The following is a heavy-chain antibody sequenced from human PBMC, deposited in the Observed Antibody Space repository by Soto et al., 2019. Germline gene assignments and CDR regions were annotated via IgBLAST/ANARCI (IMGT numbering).Heavy chain of an antibody. V-gene: IGHV4-31*03. CDR3: ASGVVPAAIAIDY. CDR1: GGSISSGGYY. J-gene: IGHJ4*02. D-gene: IGHD2-2*02. CDR2: IYYSGST. Sequence: QVQLQESGPGLVKPSQTLSLTCTVSGGSISSGGYYWSWIRQHPGKGLEWIGYIYYSGSTYYNPSLKRRVTISVDTSKNQFSLKLSSVTAADTAVYYCASGVVPAAIAIDYWGQGTLVTVSS.